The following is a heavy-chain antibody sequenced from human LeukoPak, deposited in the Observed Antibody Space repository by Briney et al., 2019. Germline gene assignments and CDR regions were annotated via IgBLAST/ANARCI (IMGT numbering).Heavy chain of an antibody. J-gene: IGHJ5*02. CDR2: IYYSGST. CDR1: GGSISSGGYY. Sequence: SETLSLTCTVSGGSISSGGYYWSWLRQHPGRGLEWIGYIYYSGSTYYNPSLKSRVTISVDTSKNQFSLKLSSVTAADTAVYYCARVVVAALNWFDPWGQGTLVTVSS. V-gene: IGHV4-31*03. CDR3: ARVVVAALNWFDP. D-gene: IGHD2-15*01.